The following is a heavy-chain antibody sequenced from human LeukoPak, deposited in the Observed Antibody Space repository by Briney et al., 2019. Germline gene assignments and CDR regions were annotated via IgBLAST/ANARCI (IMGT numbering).Heavy chain of an antibody. V-gene: IGHV4-34*01. J-gene: IGHJ2*01. D-gene: IGHD6-13*01. CDR2: INHSGST. Sequence: SETLSLTCAVYGGSFSGYYWSWIRQPPGKGLEWIGEINHSGSTNYNPSLKSRVTISVDTSKNQFSLKLSSVTAADTAVYYCARVSTSWYQDWYFDLWGRGTLVTVSS. CDR1: GGSFSGYY. CDR3: ARVSTSWYQDWYFDL.